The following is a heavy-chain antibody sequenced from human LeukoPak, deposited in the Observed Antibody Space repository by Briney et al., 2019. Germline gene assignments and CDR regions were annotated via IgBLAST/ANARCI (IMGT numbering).Heavy chain of an antibody. D-gene: IGHD2-8*02. J-gene: IGHJ4*02. CDR1: GYTFTGYF. V-gene: IGHV1-2*02. Sequence: ASVKVSCKASGYTFTGYFLHWVRQAPGHGLEWMGWINPNSGGTKYAQKFQGRVTLTRDTSITTAYMDLTRLKSDDTAVYFCVRDLGTGDLSFDYWGQGTLLSVSS. CDR2: INPNSGGT. CDR3: VRDLGTGDLSFDY.